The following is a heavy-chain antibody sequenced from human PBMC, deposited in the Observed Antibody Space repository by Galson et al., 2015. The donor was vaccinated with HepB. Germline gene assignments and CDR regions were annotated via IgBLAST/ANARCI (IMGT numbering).Heavy chain of an antibody. V-gene: IGHV3-30*18. J-gene: IGHJ4*02. Sequence: SLRLSCAASGFTFSNYGMHWVRQAPGKGLEWVAVISYDGSNKYYADSVKGRFTISRDNSKNTLYPQMNSLRAEDTALYYCAKDPYLYSALAGTRAGFDYWGQGTLVTVSS. CDR2: ISYDGSNK. D-gene: IGHD6-19*01. CDR1: GFTFSNYG. CDR3: AKDPYLYSALAGTRAGFDY.